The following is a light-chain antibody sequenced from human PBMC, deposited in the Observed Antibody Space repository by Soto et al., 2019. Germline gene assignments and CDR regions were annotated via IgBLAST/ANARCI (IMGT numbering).Light chain of an antibody. Sequence: VLTHPPSASGTPGQMVTISCSGGSSNIGTNAVNWYQQLPGTAPKLLIYNNNQRPSGVPDRFSGSKSGTSASLAISGLQSEDEADYYCAAWDDSLNGYVFGTGTKVTVL. CDR1: SSNIGTNA. J-gene: IGLJ1*01. V-gene: IGLV1-44*01. CDR3: AAWDDSLNGYV. CDR2: NNN.